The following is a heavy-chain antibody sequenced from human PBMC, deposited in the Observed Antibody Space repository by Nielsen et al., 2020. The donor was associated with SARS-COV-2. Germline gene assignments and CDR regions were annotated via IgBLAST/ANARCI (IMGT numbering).Heavy chain of an antibody. D-gene: IGHD3-3*01. CDR3: AGGADFWSGTQKYYMDV. Sequence: GGSLRLSCAASGFTFDDYGMSWVRQAPGKGLEWVSGINWNGGSTGYADSVKGRFTISRDNAENTVVLQIHSLRVEDTAVYYCAGGADFWSGTQKYYMDVWGKGTTVTVSS. CDR1: GFTFDDYG. CDR2: INWNGGST. V-gene: IGHV3-20*04. J-gene: IGHJ6*04.